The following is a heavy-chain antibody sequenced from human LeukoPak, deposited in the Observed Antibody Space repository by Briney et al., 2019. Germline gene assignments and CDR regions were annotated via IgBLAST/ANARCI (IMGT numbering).Heavy chain of an antibody. D-gene: IGHD3-22*01. CDR2: IYHSGST. Sequence: SQTLSLTCTVSGGSISSGGYYWSWIRQPPGKGLEWIGYIYHSGSTYYNPSLKSRVTISVDRSKNQFSLKLSSVTAADTAVYYCARDNVYDSSGYPPHFDYWGQGTLVTVSS. J-gene: IGHJ4*02. CDR3: ARDNVYDSSGYPPHFDY. CDR1: GGSISSGGYY. V-gene: IGHV4-30-2*01.